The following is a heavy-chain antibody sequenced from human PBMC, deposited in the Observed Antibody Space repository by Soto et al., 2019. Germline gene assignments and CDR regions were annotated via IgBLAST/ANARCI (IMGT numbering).Heavy chain of an antibody. J-gene: IGHJ4*02. Sequence: QVQLQESGPGRVKPSQTLSLTCTVSGGSISSGGYYWSWIRQHPGKGLEWIGYIYYSGSTYYNPSLKSRVTISVDTSKNQFSLKLSSVTAADTAVYYCARGAYGGNSATFDYWGQGTLVTVSS. D-gene: IGHD4-17*01. CDR1: GGSISSGGYY. V-gene: IGHV4-31*03. CDR2: IYYSGST. CDR3: ARGAYGGNSATFDY.